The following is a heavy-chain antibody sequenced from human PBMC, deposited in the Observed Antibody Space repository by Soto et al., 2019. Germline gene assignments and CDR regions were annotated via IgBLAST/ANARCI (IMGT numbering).Heavy chain of an antibody. CDR1: GGSISSYY. V-gene: IGHV4-59*08. D-gene: IGHD3-9*01. J-gene: IGHJ6*03. CDR3: ARRADILTGYSGGYYYYYMDV. Sequence: SETLSLTCTVSGGSISSYYWSWIRQPPGKGLEWIGYIYYSGSTNYNPSLKSRVTISVDTSKNQFSLKLSSVTAAGTAVYYCARRADILTGYSGGYYYYYMDVWGKGTTVTVSS. CDR2: IYYSGST.